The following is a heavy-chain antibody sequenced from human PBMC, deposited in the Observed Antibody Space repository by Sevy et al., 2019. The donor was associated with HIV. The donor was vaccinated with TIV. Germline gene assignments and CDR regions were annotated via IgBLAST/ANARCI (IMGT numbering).Heavy chain of an antibody. D-gene: IGHD3-10*01. V-gene: IGHV3-20*01. CDR3: STNTYYLTSTGIGAFDI. Sequence: GGSLRLSCAASGFTFDDYAMSWVRQAPGKGLEWVSAINWKTDNVGYADSVQGRFTISRDNAKRSLYLQMNSLRFEDTALHHCSTNTYYLTSTGIGAFDIWGQGIMVTVSS. CDR2: INWKTDNV. CDR1: GFTFDDYA. J-gene: IGHJ3*02.